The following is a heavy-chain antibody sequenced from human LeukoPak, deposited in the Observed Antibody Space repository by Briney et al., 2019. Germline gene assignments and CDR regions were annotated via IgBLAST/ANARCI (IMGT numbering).Heavy chain of an antibody. CDR3: TTADYGDHQFDY. J-gene: IGHJ4*02. D-gene: IGHD4-17*01. Sequence: SPGGPLRLSCAASGFTFSNAWMNWVRQAPGKGLEWVGRIKSKTDGGTTDYAAPVKGRFTISRDDSKNILYLQLNSLKTDDTAVYYCTTADYGDHQFDYWGQGTLVTVSS. V-gene: IGHV3-15*01. CDR1: GFTFSNAW. CDR2: IKSKTDGGTT.